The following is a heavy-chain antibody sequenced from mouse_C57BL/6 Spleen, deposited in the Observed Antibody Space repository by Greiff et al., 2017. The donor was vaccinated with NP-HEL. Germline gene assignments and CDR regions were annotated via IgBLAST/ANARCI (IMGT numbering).Heavy chain of an antibody. CDR2: ILPGSGST. Sequence: VQVVESGAELMKPGASVKLSCKATGYTFTGYWIEWVKQRPGHGLEWIGEILPGSGSTNYNEKFKGKATFTADTSSNTAYMQLSSLTTEDSAIYYCARGRFYYGNYDYAMDYWGQGTSVTVSS. D-gene: IGHD2-1*01. CDR1: GYTFTGYW. V-gene: IGHV1-9*01. CDR3: ARGRFYYGNYDYAMDY. J-gene: IGHJ4*01.